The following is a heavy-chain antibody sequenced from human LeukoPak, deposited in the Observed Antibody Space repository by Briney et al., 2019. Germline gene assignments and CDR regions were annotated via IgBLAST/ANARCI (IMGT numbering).Heavy chain of an antibody. D-gene: IGHD3-10*01. J-gene: IGHJ4*02. CDR1: GFTFSSYS. CDR2: ISSSSSYI. CDR3: ARETRLGEGFDY. Sequence: GGSPRLSCAASGFTFSSYSMNWVRQAPGKGLEWVSSISSSSSYIYYADSVKGRFTISRDNAKNSLYLQMNSLRAEDTAVYYCARETRLGEGFDYWGQGTLVTVSS. V-gene: IGHV3-21*01.